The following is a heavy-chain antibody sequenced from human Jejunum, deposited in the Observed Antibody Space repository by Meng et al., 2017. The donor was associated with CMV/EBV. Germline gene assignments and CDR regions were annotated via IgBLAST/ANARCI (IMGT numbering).Heavy chain of an antibody. CDR2: ININTGNP. CDR1: GYTFTSSS. D-gene: IGHD6-19*01. J-gene: IGHJ4*02. CDR3: ARGNGWRFDY. V-gene: IGHV7-4-1*01. Sequence: QVQLVQSWSELKKPGDSVKVSCQAAGYTFTSSSMNWVRHAPGQGLEWMGWININTGNPTYAQGFTGRFVLSLDTSVSTAYLQIDSLKADDTAVYYCARGNGWRFDYWGQGPLVTVYS.